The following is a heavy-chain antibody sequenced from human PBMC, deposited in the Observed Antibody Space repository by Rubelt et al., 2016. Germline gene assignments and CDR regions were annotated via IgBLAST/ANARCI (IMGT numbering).Heavy chain of an antibody. CDR2: ISTTSDTR. J-gene: IGHJ4*02. V-gene: IGHV3-48*01. CDR3: ARVPSGSIDY. D-gene: IGHD7-27*01. Sequence: EVQLVESGGGLVQPGGSLRLSCAASGFIFSDSGMIWVRQAPGMGLEWVSFISTTSDTRYYADSVKGRFTSSRDKARKSLYLQMNSLRAEDTAVYYCARVPSGSIDYWGQGTLVTVSA. CDR1: GFIFSDSG.